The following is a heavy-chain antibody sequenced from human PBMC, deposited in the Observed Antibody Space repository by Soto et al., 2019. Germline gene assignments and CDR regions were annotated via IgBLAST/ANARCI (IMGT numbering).Heavy chain of an antibody. D-gene: IGHD6-13*01. J-gene: IGHJ4*02. CDR3: ARDHRLYSSSWYFDY. V-gene: IGHV3-33*01. CDR2: IWYDGSNK. Sequence: GGSLRLSCAASGFTFSSYGMHWVRQAPGKGLEWVAVIWYDGSNKYYADSVKGRFTISRDNSKNTLYLQMNSLRAEDTAVYYCARDHRLYSSSWYFDYWGQGTLVTVSS. CDR1: GFTFSSYG.